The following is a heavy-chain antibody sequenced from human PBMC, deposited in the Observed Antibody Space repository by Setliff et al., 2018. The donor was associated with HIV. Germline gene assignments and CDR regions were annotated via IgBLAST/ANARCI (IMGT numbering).Heavy chain of an antibody. J-gene: IGHJ3*01. V-gene: IGHV4-39*07. CDR1: GGSVGSSSDY. CDR3: ARDDSIVLVPAIMRGDGFDF. D-gene: IGHD2-2*01. CDR2: IYYTGNT. Sequence: NPSETLSLTCTVSGGSVGSSSDYWAWIRQPPGKGLEWIGSIYYTGNTKYNPSLESRVTFSIDTSENQFSLRLASVTAADTAIYYCARDDSIVLVPAIMRGDGFDFWGQGRMVT.